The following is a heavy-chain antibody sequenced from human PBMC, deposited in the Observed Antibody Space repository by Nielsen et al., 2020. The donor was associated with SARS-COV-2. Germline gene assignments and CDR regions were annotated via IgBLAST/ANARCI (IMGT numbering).Heavy chain of an antibody. CDR2: TSAYNGNT. V-gene: IGHV1-18*04. J-gene: IGHJ6*02. Sequence: ASVKVSCKASGYTFTSYGISWVRQAPGQGLEWMGWTSAYNGNTNYAQKLQGRVTMTTDTSTSTAYMELRSLRSDDTAVYYCARVSIVVVTAIHYGMDVWGQGTTVTVSS. CDR3: ARVSIVVVTAIHYGMDV. D-gene: IGHD2-21*02. CDR1: GYTFTSYG.